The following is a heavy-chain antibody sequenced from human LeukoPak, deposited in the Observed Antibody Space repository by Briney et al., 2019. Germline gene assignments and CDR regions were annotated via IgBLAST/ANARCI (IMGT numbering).Heavy chain of an antibody. CDR2: INPNIGGT. Sequence: ASVKVSCKAFGYTFTGYYMHWVRQAPGQGLEWMGWINPNIGGTEYAQKFPGRVTMTRDTSISTLYMDLSRLTSDDTAVYYCARVGVAGSTWKYFDIWGRGTLVTVSS. V-gene: IGHV1-2*02. J-gene: IGHJ2*01. CDR3: ARVGVAGSTWKYFDI. D-gene: IGHD1-1*01. CDR1: GYTFTGYY.